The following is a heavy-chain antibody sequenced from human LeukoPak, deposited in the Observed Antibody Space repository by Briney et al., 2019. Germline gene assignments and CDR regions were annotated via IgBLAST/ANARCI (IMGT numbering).Heavy chain of an antibody. CDR1: GDSISSYY. CDR2: IYNRGST. Sequence: SETLSLTCTVSGDSISSYYWSWIRQPAGKGLEWIGRIYNRGSTNYNPSLKSRVTMSVDTSKNQFSLRLSSVTAADTAVYYCARDHGGSGRRYYYYMDVWGKGTTVTVSS. J-gene: IGHJ6*03. CDR3: ARDHGGSGRRYYYYMDV. D-gene: IGHD3-10*01. V-gene: IGHV4-4*07.